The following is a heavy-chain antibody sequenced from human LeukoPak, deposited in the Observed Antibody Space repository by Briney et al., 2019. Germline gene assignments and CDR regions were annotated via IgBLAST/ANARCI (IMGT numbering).Heavy chain of an antibody. D-gene: IGHD3-22*01. V-gene: IGHV4-38-2*02. CDR1: GYSISSGYY. Sequence: SETLSLTCTVSGYSISSGYYWGWIRQPPGKGLEWIRSIYHSGSTYYNPSLKSRVTISVDTSKNQFSLKLSSVTAADTAVYYCARAPWIVVVRDGWYFDLWGRGTLVTVSS. CDR3: ARAPWIVVVRDGWYFDL. J-gene: IGHJ2*01. CDR2: IYHSGST.